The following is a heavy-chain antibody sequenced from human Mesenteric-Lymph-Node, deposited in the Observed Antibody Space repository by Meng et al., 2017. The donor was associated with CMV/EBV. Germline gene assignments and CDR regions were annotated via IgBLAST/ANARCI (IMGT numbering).Heavy chain of an antibody. CDR1: GFTFSNAW. J-gene: IGHJ4*02. CDR2: IKSKTDGGTT. D-gene: IGHD3-3*01. V-gene: IGHV3-15*01. Sequence: GESLKISCAASGFTFSNAWMSWVRQAPGKGLEWVGRIKSKTDGGTTAYAAPVKGRFTISRDDSKNTLYLQMNSLKTEDTAVYYCTTDGITIFGVVFYWGQGTLVTVSS. CDR3: TTDGITIFGVVFY.